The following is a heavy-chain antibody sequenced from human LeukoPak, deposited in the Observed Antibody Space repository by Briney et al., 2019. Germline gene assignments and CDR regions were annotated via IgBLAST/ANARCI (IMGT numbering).Heavy chain of an antibody. D-gene: IGHD3-3*01. CDR3: AKESSEGFLEWLRLPLGY. CDR2: ISYDGSNK. CDR1: GFTFSSYG. V-gene: IGHV3-30*18. Sequence: GGSLRLSCAASGFTFSSYGMHWVRQAPGKGLEWVAVISYDGSNKYYADSVKGRFTISRDNSKNTLYLQMNSLRAEDTAVYYCAKESSEGFLEWLRLPLGYWGQGTLVTVSS. J-gene: IGHJ4*02.